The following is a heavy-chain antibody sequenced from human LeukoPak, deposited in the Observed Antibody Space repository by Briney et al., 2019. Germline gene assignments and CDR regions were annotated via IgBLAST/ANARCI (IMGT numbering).Heavy chain of an antibody. CDR3: ARSSISSYYED. D-gene: IGHD1-26*01. Sequence: PGGSLRLSCAGSGFTVSSSYMSWVLQAPGRGLEGVSILYSGGSIFYADSVKGRFTISRDISKNMLHLQMNTLRADDTAVYYCARSSISSYYEDWGQGTLVTVSS. V-gene: IGHV3-66*01. CDR2: LYSGGSI. CDR1: GFTVSSSY. J-gene: IGHJ4*02.